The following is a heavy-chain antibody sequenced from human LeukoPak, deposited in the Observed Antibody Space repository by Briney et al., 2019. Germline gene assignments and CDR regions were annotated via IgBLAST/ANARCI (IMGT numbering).Heavy chain of an antibody. CDR1: GYTFTGYY. D-gene: IGHD4-17*01. Sequence: ASVKVSCKASGYTFTGYYMHWVRQAPGQGLEWMGWINPNSGGTNYAQKFQGRVTMTRDTSISTAYMELSRLRSDDTAVYYCASRSRNDYGDYDLRDAFDIWGQGTMVTVSS. CDR2: INPNSGGT. CDR3: ASRSRNDYGDYDLRDAFDI. J-gene: IGHJ3*02. V-gene: IGHV1-2*02.